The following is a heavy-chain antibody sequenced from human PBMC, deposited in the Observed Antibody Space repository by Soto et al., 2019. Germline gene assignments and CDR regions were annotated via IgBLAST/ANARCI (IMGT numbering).Heavy chain of an antibody. J-gene: IGHJ4*02. V-gene: IGHV5-10-1*01. CDR3: AQTTVTTADFDY. CDR2: IDPSDSYT. Sequence: PGESLKISCKGSGYSFTSYWISWVRRMPGKGLEWMGRIDPSDSYTNYSPSFQGHVTISADKSISTAYLQWSSLKASDTAMYYCAQTTVTTADFDYWGQGTLVTVSS. CDR1: GYSFTSYW. D-gene: IGHD4-4*01.